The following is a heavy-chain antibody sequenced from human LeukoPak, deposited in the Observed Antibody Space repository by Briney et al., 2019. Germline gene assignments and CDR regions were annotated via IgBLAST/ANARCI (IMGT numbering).Heavy chain of an antibody. Sequence: SETLSLTCTVSGGSISRYYWSWIRQPPGKGLEWIGYIFYSGSTKYNTSLKSRVTISVDTSKNQFSLKLSSVTAADTAVYYCVRSEQTGNYMDVWGKGTTVTVSS. CDR3: VRSEQTGNYMDV. V-gene: IGHV4-59*01. D-gene: IGHD3-10*01. CDR1: GGSISRYY. J-gene: IGHJ6*03. CDR2: IFYSGST.